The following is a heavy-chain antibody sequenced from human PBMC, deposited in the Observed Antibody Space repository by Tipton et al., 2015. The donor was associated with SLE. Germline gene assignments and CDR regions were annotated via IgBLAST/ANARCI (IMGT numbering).Heavy chain of an antibody. CDR1: GDSLSPYF. D-gene: IGHD6-13*01. J-gene: IGHJ4*02. CDR3: ARDPDIAAAPR. V-gene: IGHV4-59*12. Sequence: TLSLTCSVSGDSLSPYFWSWIRHSPGKGLEWIAYVSYIGSSNSSPSLKSRVTVSVDTSKNRFSLKLSSVTAADTAVYYCARDPDIAAAPRWGQGTLVTVSS. CDR2: VSYIGSS.